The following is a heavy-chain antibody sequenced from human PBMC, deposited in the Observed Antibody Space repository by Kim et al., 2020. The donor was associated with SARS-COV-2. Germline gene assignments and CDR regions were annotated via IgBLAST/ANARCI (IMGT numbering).Heavy chain of an antibody. Sequence: GGSLRLSCAASAFTFSNYAMSWVRQAPGKGLEWVSAISGNGADTFYTDSVKDRFTISRDNSQSTLYLDMNSLTAEDSAVYYCVKFEAAGSGYYYYGMDVWGQGTTVTVSS. D-gene: IGHD6-13*01. CDR3: VKFEAAGSGYYYYGMDV. J-gene: IGHJ6*02. V-gene: IGHV3-23*01. CDR2: ISGNGADT. CDR1: AFTFSNYA.